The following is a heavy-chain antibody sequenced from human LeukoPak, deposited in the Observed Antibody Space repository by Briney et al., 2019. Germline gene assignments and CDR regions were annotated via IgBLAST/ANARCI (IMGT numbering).Heavy chain of an antibody. V-gene: IGHV3-30-3*01. J-gene: IGHJ4*02. CDR1: GFTFSSYA. D-gene: IGHD7-27*01. CDR3: ARANWGTDY. Sequence: PAGGSLRLSCAASGFTFSSYAMHSVRQAPGKGLEWVAVISFDGSNKYYADSVKGRFTISRDSSQNTLYLQMNSLRDEDTAIYYCARANWGTDYWGQGTLVTVSS. CDR2: ISFDGSNK.